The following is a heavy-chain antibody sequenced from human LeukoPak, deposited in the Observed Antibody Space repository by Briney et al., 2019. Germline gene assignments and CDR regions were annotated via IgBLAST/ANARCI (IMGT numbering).Heavy chain of an antibody. D-gene: IGHD6-6*01. CDR2: NSSSCDNI. V-gene: IGHV3-48*01. CDR1: GLPFSSFC. Sequence: GGSLRLSCAASGLPFSSFCMNWVRPASGKGLEWVSYNSSSCDNIHYAGSVKGRFTISRDNAKKSLYLEMNSLRAEDTAVYYCVRVPYSRSSHYMDVWGKGTTVTVSS. CDR3: VRVPYSRSSHYMDV. J-gene: IGHJ6*03.